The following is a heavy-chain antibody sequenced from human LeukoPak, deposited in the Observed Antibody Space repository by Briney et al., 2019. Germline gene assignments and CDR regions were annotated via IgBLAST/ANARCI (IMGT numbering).Heavy chain of an antibody. V-gene: IGHV4-34*01. CDR3: ASSNWNDVGWFDP. CDR1: GGSFSGYY. CDR2: INHSGST. Sequence: PSETLSLTCAVYGGSFSGYYWSWIRQPPGKGLEWIGEINHSGSTNYNPSLKSRATISVDTSKNQFSLKLSSVTAADTAVYYCASSNWNDVGWFDPWGQGTLVTVSS. J-gene: IGHJ5*02. D-gene: IGHD1-20*01.